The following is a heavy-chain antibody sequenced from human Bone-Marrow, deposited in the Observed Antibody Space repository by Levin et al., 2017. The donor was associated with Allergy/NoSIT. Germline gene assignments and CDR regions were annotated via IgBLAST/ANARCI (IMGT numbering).Heavy chain of an antibody. D-gene: IGHD3-9*01. Sequence: TSSETLSLTCAVYGGSFSGYYWSWIRPPPGKGLEWIGEINHSGSTNYNPSLKSRVTISVDTSKNQFSLKLSSVTAADTAVYYCARVKTVRYFDWPKPSSYYYYGMDVWGQGTTVTVSS. J-gene: IGHJ6*02. CDR2: INHSGST. CDR1: GGSFSGYY. CDR3: ARVKTVRYFDWPKPSSYYYYGMDV. V-gene: IGHV4-34*01.